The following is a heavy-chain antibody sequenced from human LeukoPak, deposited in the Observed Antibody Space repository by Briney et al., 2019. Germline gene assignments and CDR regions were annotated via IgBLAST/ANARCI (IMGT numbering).Heavy chain of an antibody. Sequence: GGSLRLSCAASGFTFTTNAMSWVRPAPGKGLEWVSAISGRTGATYYADSEKGRFTISRDNSKSTLYLQMDSLRAEDTAVYYCAKCGNSGCHLIDYWGQGTLVTVSS. J-gene: IGHJ4*02. CDR3: AKCGNSGCHLIDY. CDR2: ISGRTGAT. V-gene: IGHV3-23*01. CDR1: GFTFTTNA. D-gene: IGHD5-12*01.